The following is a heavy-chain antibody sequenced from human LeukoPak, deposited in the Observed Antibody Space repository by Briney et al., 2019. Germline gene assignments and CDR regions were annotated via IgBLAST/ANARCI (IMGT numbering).Heavy chain of an antibody. V-gene: IGHV4-59*08. J-gene: IGHJ4*02. D-gene: IGHD3-10*01. Sequence: SETLSLTCTVSGGSISSYYWSWIRQPPGKGLEWIGYIYYSGSTNYNPSLKSRVTISVDTSKNQFSLKLSSVTAADTAVYYWASNYYGSGSLDYWGQGNLVTVSS. CDR2: IYYSGST. CDR3: ASNYYGSGSLDY. CDR1: GGSISSYY.